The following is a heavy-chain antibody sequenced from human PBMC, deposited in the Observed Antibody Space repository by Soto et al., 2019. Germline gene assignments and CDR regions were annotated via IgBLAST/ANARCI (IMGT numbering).Heavy chain of an antibody. V-gene: IGHV4-59*08. D-gene: IGHD4-17*01. CDR2: IYYSGST. J-gene: IGHJ4*02. CDR1: GGSISSYY. Sequence: SETLSLTCTVSGGSISSYYWSWIRQPPGKGLEWIGYIYYSGSTNYNPSLKSRVTISVDTSKNQFSLKLSSVTAADTAVYYCARHSSITVYGELDYWGQGTLVTVSS. CDR3: ARHSSITVYGELDY.